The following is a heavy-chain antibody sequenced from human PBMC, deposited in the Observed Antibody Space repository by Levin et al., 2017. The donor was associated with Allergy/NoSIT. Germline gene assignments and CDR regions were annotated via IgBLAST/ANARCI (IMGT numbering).Heavy chain of an antibody. CDR1: GGSIRSHF. J-gene: IGHJ4*02. D-gene: IGHD3-10*01. V-gene: IGHV4-59*11. Sequence: SETLSLTCTVSGGSIRSHFWSWIRQPPGKGLEWIGYINYSGSANYNPSLKSRVTISEDRSRNRFSLKLNSVTAADTAVYYCARIPSIELWLKFDSWGRGTLVTVSS. CDR2: INYSGSA. CDR3: ARIPSIELWLKFDS.